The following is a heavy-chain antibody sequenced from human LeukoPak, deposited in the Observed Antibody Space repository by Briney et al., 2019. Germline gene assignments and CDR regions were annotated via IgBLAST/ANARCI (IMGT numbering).Heavy chain of an antibody. V-gene: IGHV4-59*01. CDR3: ARAGGGYYYYYMDV. CDR2: MSNSGST. D-gene: IGHD1-1*01. Sequence: KASETLSLTCTVSGGSISSYYWSWIRQPPGKGLEWTAYMSNSGSTNYNPSLKSRVTISVDTSKNQFSLKLSSVTAADTAVYYCARAGGGYYYYYMDVWGKGTTVTVSS. CDR1: GGSISSYY. J-gene: IGHJ6*03.